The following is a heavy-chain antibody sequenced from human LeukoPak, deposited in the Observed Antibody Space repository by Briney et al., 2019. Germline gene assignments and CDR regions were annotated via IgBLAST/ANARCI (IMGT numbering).Heavy chain of an antibody. J-gene: IGHJ4*02. D-gene: IGHD2-21*02. Sequence: SETLSPTCAVYGGSFSGYYWSWIRQPPGKGLEWIGEINHSGSTNYNPSLKSRVTISVDTSKNQFSLKLSSVTAADTAVYYCAGTESDIAYCGGDCYPPHFDYWGQGTLVTVSS. CDR3: AGTESDIAYCGGDCYPPHFDY. V-gene: IGHV4-34*01. CDR2: INHSGST. CDR1: GGSFSGYY.